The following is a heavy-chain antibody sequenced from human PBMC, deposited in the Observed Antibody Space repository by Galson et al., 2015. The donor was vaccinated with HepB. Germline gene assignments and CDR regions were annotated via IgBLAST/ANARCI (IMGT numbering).Heavy chain of an antibody. V-gene: IGHV6-1*01. D-gene: IGHD6-13*01. CDR1: GDSVSSNSAA. CDR2: TYYRSKWYT. CDR3: ARDKQQLVHYYYYMDV. J-gene: IGHJ6*03. Sequence: CAISGDSVSSNSAAWNWIRQSPSRGLEWLGRTYYRSKWYTEYAVSVKSRVTISVDTSKNQFSLKLSSVAAADTAVYYCARDKQQLVHYYYYMDVWGKGTTVTVSS.